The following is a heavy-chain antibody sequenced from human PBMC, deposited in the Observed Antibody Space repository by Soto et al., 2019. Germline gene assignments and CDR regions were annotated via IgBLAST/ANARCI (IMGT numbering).Heavy chain of an antibody. V-gene: IGHV4-59*01. D-gene: IGHD1-7*01. J-gene: IGHJ6*03. CDR2: IYYSGST. CDR3: ASGNNWNYLYYYYYMDV. CDR1: GGSISSYY. Sequence: SETLSLTCTVSGGSISSYYWSWIRQPPGKGLEWIGYIYYSGSTNYNPSLKSRVTISVDTSKNQFSLKLSSVTAADTAVYYCASGNNWNYLYYYYYMDVWGKGTTVTVSS.